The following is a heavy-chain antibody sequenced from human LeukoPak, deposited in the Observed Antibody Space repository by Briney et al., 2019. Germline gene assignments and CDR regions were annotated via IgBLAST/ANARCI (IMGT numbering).Heavy chain of an antibody. CDR2: IYYSGST. J-gene: IGHJ4*02. CDR3: ARAGVGATTFIDY. Sequence: SETLSLTCTVSGGSISSSSYYWGWIRQPPGKGLEWIGSIYYSGSTYYNPSLKSRVTISVDTSKNQFSLKLSSVTAADTAVYYCARAGVGATTFIDYWGQGTLVTVSS. V-gene: IGHV4-39*07. CDR1: GGSISSSSYY. D-gene: IGHD1-26*01.